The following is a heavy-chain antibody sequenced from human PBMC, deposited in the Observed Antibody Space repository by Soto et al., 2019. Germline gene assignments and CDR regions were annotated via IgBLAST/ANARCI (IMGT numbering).Heavy chain of an antibody. J-gene: IGHJ6*03. CDR3: ASISSGWTYYYMDV. V-gene: IGHV1-18*01. D-gene: IGHD6-19*01. CDR2: ISAYNGNT. CDR1: GYTFTSYG. Sequence: ASVKVSCKASGYTFTSYGISWVRQAPGQGLEWMGWISAYNGNTNYAQKLQGRVTMTTDTSTSTAYMELRSLRSDDTAVYYCASISSGWTYYYMDVWGKGTAVTVSS.